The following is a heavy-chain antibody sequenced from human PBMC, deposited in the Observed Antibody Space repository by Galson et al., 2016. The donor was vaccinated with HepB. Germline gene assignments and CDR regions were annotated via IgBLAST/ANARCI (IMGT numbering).Heavy chain of an antibody. CDR3: ARGLYDASGRGGPGVY. D-gene: IGHD3-10*01. J-gene: IGHJ4*02. CDR1: GGSFSDYY. V-gene: IGHV4-34*01. CDR2: ISHTGST. Sequence: SETLSLTCAVYGGSFSDYYWNWIRQSPGKGLEWIGEISHTGSTNYNPSLKSRVTILVDTSKSQFSLKLASVTAADTAVYYCARGLYDASGRGGPGVYWGQGTQVTGSS.